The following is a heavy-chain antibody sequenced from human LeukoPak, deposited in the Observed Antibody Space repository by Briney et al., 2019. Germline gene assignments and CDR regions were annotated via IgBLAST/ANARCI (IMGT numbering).Heavy chain of an antibody. J-gene: IGHJ6*03. Sequence: PSESLSLTCTVAGGSTSTYFWSWIRQPPGKGLKWIGFIYASGTTSYNPSLKGRVSISIYTSNNQFSLKLTSVTAADTAVYYCARHVASYYYMDGWGKGTTVTVSS. V-gene: IGHV4-4*08. CDR2: IYASGTT. CDR3: ARHVASYYYMDG. CDR1: GGSTSTYF. D-gene: IGHD4/OR15-4a*01.